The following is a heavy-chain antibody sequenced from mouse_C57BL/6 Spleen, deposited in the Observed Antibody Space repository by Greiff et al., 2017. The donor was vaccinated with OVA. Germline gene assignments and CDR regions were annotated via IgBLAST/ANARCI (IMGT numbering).Heavy chain of an antibody. CDR2: INPSNGGT. V-gene: IGHV1-53*01. J-gene: IGHJ2*01. D-gene: IGHD1-1*01. CDR1: GYTFTSYW. CDR3: ARGLSYYGSSHGYFDY. Sequence: QVQLQQPGTELVKPGASVKLSCKASGYTFTSYWMHWVKQRPGQGLEWIGNINPSNGGTNYNEKFKSKATLTVDKSSSTAYMQLSSLTSEDSAVYYCARGLSYYGSSHGYFDYWGQGTTLTVSS.